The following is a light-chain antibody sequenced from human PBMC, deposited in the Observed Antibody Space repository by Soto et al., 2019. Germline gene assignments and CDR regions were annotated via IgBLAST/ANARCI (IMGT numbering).Light chain of an antibody. J-gene: IGLJ3*02. CDR2: GHN. Sequence: QSVLTQPPSVSGAPGQRVTISCTGSYSNIGAGYEVHWYQQIPGTAPKLLISGHNNRPSGVPDRFFGSKSGTSASLTIIGLQAEDEAYYYCQSYDSSLSGSGVFGGGTKLTVL. CDR1: YSNIGAGYE. CDR3: QSYDSSLSGSGV. V-gene: IGLV1-40*01.